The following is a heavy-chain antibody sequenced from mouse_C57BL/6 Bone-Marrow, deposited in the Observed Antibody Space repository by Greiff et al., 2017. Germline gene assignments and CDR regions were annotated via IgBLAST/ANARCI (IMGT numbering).Heavy chain of an antibody. CDR3: ARWLLLDY. D-gene: IGHD2-3*01. V-gene: IGHV1-82*01. CDR2: IYPGDGDT. Sequence: QVQLQQSGPELVKPGASVKISCKASGSAFSSTWMNWVKQRPGKGLEWIGRIYPGDGDTNYNGKFKGKATLTADKSSSTAYMQLSSLTSEDSAVXFCARWLLLDYWGQGTTLTVSS. CDR1: GSAFSSTW. J-gene: IGHJ2*01.